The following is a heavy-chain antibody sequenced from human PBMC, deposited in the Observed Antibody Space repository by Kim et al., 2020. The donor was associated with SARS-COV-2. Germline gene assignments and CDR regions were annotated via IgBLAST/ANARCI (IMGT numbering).Heavy chain of an antibody. Sequence: GGSLRLSCAASGFTFSSYAMHWVRQAPGKGLEWVAVISYDGSNKYYADSVKGRFTISRDNSKNTLYLQMNSLRAEDTAVYYCARVLTVGATAWGQGTLVT. D-gene: IGHD1-26*01. CDR3: ARVLTVGATA. CDR1: GFTFSSYA. J-gene: IGHJ5*02. V-gene: IGHV3-30*04. CDR2: ISYDGSNK.